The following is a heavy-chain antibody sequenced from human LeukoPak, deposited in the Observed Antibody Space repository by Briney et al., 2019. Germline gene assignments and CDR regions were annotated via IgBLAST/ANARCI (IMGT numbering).Heavy chain of an antibody. J-gene: IGHJ5*02. CDR3: AKDPHDYGDYGWFDP. Sequence: GGSLRLSCAASGFTFSSYDMHWVRQTTGKGLEWVSAIGAGGDTYYSDSVKGRFTISRDNAKNSLYLQMNSLRAEDTAVYYCAKDPHDYGDYGWFDPWGQGTLVTVSS. CDR2: IGAGGDT. D-gene: IGHD4-17*01. CDR1: GFTFSSYD. V-gene: IGHV3-13*04.